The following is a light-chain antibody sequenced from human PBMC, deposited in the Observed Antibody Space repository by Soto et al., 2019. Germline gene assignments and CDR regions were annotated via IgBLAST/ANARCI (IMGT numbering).Light chain of an antibody. V-gene: IGKV3-20*01. Sequence: ENVLTQSPGTLSLSPGEGATLSCRASQSINSFLAWYQQRRGQAPRLLIHGASNRATGIPDRFSGSGSGPDFTLTISRLEPEDFAVYYCQQYGGSPRTFGQGTKVDIK. CDR3: QQYGGSPRT. CDR2: GAS. J-gene: IGKJ1*01. CDR1: QSINSF.